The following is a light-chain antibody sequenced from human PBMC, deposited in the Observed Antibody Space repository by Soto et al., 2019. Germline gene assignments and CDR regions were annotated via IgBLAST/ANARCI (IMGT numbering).Light chain of an antibody. CDR3: MQALQTPWT. CDR1: QSLLHSNGYNY. Sequence: DIVMTQSPLSLPVTPGEPASISCRSSQSLLHSNGYNYLDWYLQKPGQSPQLLIYLGSNRASGVPDRFSGSGSVTDFTQKISRVEAEDVRVYYCMQALQTPWTFGQGTKVEIK. V-gene: IGKV2-28*01. CDR2: LGS. J-gene: IGKJ1*01.